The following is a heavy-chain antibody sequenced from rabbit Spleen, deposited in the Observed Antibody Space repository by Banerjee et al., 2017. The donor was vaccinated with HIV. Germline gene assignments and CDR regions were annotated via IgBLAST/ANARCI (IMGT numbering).Heavy chain of an antibody. V-gene: IGHV1S47*01. CDR3: VREVAARFHL. Sequence: QEQLEESGGGLVQPGRSLTLSCKASGFDFSSYGVSWVRQAPGKGLEWIGYIDPIFHITTYANWVNGRFSISRENTQNMVYLQLNSLTAADTATYFCVREVAARFHLWGPGTLVTVS. D-gene: IGHD4-1*01. CDR1: GFDFSSYG. J-gene: IGHJ4*01. CDR2: IDPIFHIT.